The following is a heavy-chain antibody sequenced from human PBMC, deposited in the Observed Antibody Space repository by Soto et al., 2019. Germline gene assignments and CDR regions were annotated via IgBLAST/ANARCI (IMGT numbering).Heavy chain of an antibody. V-gene: IGHV1-69*13. CDR3: ARDYYDSSGLLDY. J-gene: IGHJ4*02. Sequence: SVKVSCKASGGTFSSYAISWVRQAPGQGLEWMGGIIPIFGTANYAQQFQGRVTITADESTSTAYMELSSLRSEDTAVYYCARDYYDSSGLLDYWGQGTLVTVSS. D-gene: IGHD3-22*01. CDR1: GGTFSSYA. CDR2: IIPIFGTA.